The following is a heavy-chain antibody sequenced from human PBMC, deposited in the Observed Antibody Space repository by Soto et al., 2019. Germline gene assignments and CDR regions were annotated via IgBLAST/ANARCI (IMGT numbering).Heavy chain of an antibody. CDR1: GFNFRTYG. Sequence: GGSLRLSCAASGFNFRTYGMHWVRQAPGKGLEWLAFISFDGSIRYYGDSVKGRFTISRDNSKNMLYLQMNSLRAEDTAVYYCATSQKGYNWNYFDHWGQGALVTVSS. V-gene: IGHV3-30*03. D-gene: IGHD1-20*01. CDR2: ISFDGSIR. J-gene: IGHJ4*02. CDR3: ATSQKGYNWNYFDH.